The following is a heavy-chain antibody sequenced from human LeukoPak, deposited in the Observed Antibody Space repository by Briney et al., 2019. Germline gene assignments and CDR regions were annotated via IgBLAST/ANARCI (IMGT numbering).Heavy chain of an antibody. CDR2: MNPNSGNT. J-gene: IGHJ5*02. CDR1: GYSFTSSD. Sequence: ASVKVSCKASGYSFTSSDINWVRQAPGQGLEWMGWMNPNSGNTGYAQRFQGRVSMTTNTSISTAYMELSGLRSEDTAVYYCARGVGSPAVTTWGNWFDPWGHGTLVTVSS. D-gene: IGHD4-17*01. CDR3: ARGVGSPAVTTWGNWFDP. V-gene: IGHV1-8*01.